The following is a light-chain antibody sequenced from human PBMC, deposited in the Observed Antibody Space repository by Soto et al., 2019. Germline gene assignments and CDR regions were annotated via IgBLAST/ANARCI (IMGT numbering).Light chain of an antibody. CDR1: QRVSTY. J-gene: IGKJ2*01. CDR3: QQSYSTPRT. CDR2: AAS. V-gene: IGKV1-39*01. Sequence: DIQMTQSPSSLSASVGDRVTITCRASQRVSTYLHWYQQKPEKAPKLLIYAASSLQSGVPSRFSGSGSGTEFTLTSSSLQPEDFATYYCQQSYSTPRTFGQGTKLEIK.